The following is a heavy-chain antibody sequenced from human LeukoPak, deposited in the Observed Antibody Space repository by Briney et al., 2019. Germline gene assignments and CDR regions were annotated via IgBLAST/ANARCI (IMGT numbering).Heavy chain of an antibody. V-gene: IGHV4-39*07. D-gene: IGHD2-2*01. CDR2: IYYSGST. J-gene: IGHJ5*02. CDR3: AREGERYCSSTSCYEGWFDP. CDR1: GGSISSSSYY. Sequence: SETLSLTCTVSGGSISSSSYYWGWIRQPPGEGLEWIGSIYYSGSTYYNPSLKSRVTISVDRSKNQFSLKLSSVTAADTAVYYCAREGERYCSSTSCYEGWFDPWGQGTLVTVSS.